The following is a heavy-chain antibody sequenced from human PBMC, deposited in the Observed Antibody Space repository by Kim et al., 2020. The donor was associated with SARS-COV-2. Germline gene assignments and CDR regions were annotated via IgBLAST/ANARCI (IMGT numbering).Heavy chain of an antibody. J-gene: IGHJ6*02. CDR2: ISGYNGNT. V-gene: IGHV1-18*01. CDR1: GYTFSTYG. D-gene: IGHD6-19*01. Sequence: ASVKVSCKASGYTFSTYGVSWVRQAPGQGLELMGWISGYNGNTKYAQKVQGRVSMTTDPSTSTAYMELRSLRSDDTAVYYCARDGPYTSGWRLDVWGQGTTGIVSS. CDR3: ARDGPYTSGWRLDV.